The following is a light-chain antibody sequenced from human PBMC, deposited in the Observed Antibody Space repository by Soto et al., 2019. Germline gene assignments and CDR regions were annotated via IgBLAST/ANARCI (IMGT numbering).Light chain of an antibody. V-gene: IGKV3-11*01. CDR1: QSVGTY. CDR3: QQRSNWPGT. Sequence: EIVFTHSAATLSLSPGERAILSCRASQSVGTYLAWYQQKPGQAPRLLIYDASNRATGIPARFGGSGSGTDFTLTINSLEPEDFAVYYCQQRSNWPGTFGPGTKVDIK. J-gene: IGKJ3*01. CDR2: DAS.